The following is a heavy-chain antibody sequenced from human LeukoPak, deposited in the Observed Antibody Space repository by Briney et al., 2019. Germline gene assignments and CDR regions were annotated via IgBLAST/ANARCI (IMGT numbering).Heavy chain of an antibody. CDR2: ISSSGSDK. Sequence: PGGSLRLSCAASGFPFSDHEVNWVRQAPGKGLEWVSYISSSGSDKYYPDSVKGRFTISRDNAKNSLYLQMNSLRAEDTAVYYCARRTHGAFAIWGQGTKVTVSS. D-gene: IGHD5-24*01. CDR1: GFPFSDHE. CDR3: ARRTHGAFAI. V-gene: IGHV3-48*03. J-gene: IGHJ3*02.